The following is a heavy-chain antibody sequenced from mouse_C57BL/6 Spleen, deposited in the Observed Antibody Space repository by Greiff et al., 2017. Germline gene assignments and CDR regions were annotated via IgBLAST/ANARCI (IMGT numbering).Heavy chain of an antibody. CDR3: ARRGTTRNYFDY. J-gene: IGHJ2*01. CDR2: IYPGSGGT. CDR1: GYTFTSYW. D-gene: IGHD1-1*01. V-gene: IGHV1-55*01. Sequence: QVQLQQPGAELVKPGASVKMSCKASGYTFTSYWITWVKQRPGQGLEWIGDIYPGSGGTNYNEKFKSKATLTVDTSSSTAYMQLSSLTSEDSAVYYCARRGTTRNYFDYWGQGTTLTVSS.